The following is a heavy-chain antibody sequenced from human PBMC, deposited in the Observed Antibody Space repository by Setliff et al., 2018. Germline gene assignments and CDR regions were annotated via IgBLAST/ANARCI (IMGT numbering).Heavy chain of an antibody. CDR1: GGSFSNYY. CDR2: INHSGST. J-gene: IGHJ4*02. D-gene: IGHD5-12*01. V-gene: IGHV4-34*01. Sequence: SETLSLTCTVYGGSFSNYYWSWIRQPPGKGLEWIGEINHSGSTNYNSSLTSRVTISMDTSKNQFSLKMTSVTAADTAMYYCAGTPARGTTWLSPFDYWGQGTLVTVSS. CDR3: AGTPARGTTWLSPFDY.